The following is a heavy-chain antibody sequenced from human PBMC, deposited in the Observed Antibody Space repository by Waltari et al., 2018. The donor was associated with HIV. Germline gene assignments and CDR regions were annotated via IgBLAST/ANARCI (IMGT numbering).Heavy chain of an antibody. J-gene: IGHJ6*02. D-gene: IGHD3-10*01. CDR1: GFTFSSYA. V-gene: IGHV3-23*01. Sequence: EVQLLESGGGLVQPGGSLRLSCAASGFTFSSYAMRWVRQAPGKGLEWVSAISGSGGSTYYADSVKGRFTISRDNSKNTLYLQMNSLRAEDTAVYYCAKSQGSGTYYYGMDVWGQGTTVTVSS. CDR3: AKSQGSGTYYYGMDV. CDR2: ISGSGGST.